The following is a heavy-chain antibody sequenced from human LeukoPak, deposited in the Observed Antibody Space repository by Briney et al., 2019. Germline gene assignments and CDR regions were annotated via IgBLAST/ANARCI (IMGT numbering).Heavy chain of an antibody. Sequence: ASVKVSCKASGYTFTGYYMHWVRQAPGQGLEWMGWINPNSGGTNYAQKFQGRVTMTRDTSISTAYVELSRLRSDDTAVYYCARDGSGRGSWFDPWGQGTLVTVSS. CDR2: INPNSGGT. J-gene: IGHJ5*02. CDR3: ARDGSGRGSWFDP. D-gene: IGHD3-10*01. CDR1: GYTFTGYY. V-gene: IGHV1-2*02.